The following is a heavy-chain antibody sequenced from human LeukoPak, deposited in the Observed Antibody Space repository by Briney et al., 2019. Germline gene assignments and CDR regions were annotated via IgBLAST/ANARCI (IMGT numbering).Heavy chain of an antibody. J-gene: IGHJ5*02. V-gene: IGHV4-39*07. D-gene: IGHD2-15*01. Sequence: SETLPLTCTVSGGSISSSSYYWGWIRQPPGQGLEWSGEIKHSGSTNYNPSLKSRVTISVDTSKNQFSLKLSSVTAADTAVYYCARLSRHKLLHEGGGGWFDPWGQGTLVTVSS. CDR1: GGSISSSSYY. CDR3: ARLSRHKLLHEGGGGWFDP. CDR2: IKHSGST.